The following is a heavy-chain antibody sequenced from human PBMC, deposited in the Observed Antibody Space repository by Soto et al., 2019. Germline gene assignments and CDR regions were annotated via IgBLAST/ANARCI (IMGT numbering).Heavy chain of an antibody. V-gene: IGHV3-23*01. D-gene: IGHD7-27*01. Sequence: EVHLLESGGYLLQPGGSRRLSSAASGFAFSRCAMGWVRQAPGKGLEWVSGIFASGGSTYYADSVMGRCTISRDNSKITLYLQMNSLRPETTAGYYCAKAVWVTWGLDGFDSWGQGTLVSVS. CDR3: AKAVWVTWGLDGFDS. CDR1: GFAFSRCA. CDR2: IFASGGST. J-gene: IGHJ4*02.